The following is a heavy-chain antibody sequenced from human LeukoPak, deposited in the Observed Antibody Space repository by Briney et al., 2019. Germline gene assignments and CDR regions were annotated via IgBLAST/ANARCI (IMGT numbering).Heavy chain of an antibody. CDR1: GFTFGDYT. J-gene: IGHJ4*02. CDR3: TRDPGGVYSSSHYFDY. V-gene: IGHV3-49*04. D-gene: IGHD6-6*01. CDR2: IRGKGYGGTT. Sequence: GESLKISGTASGFTFGDYTMSWVRQAPGKGLEWVGFIRGKGYGGTTEYAASVKGRFPISRDDSKSIAYLQMNSLKTEDTAVYYCTRDPGGVYSSSHYFDYWGQGTLVTVSA.